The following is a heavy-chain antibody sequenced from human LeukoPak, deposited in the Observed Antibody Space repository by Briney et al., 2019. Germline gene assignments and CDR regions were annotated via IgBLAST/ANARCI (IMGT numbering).Heavy chain of an antibody. CDR3: AREYGSGDIYYYYYYMDV. CDR2: ISAYNGNT. J-gene: IGHJ6*03. CDR1: GYTFTSYG. Sequence: ASVKVSCKASGYTFTSYGISWVRQAPGQGLEWMGWISAYNGNTNYAQKPQGRVTMTTDTSTSTAYMELRSLRSDDTAVYYCAREYGSGDIYYYYYYMDVWGKGTTVTVSS. D-gene: IGHD3-10*01. V-gene: IGHV1-18*01.